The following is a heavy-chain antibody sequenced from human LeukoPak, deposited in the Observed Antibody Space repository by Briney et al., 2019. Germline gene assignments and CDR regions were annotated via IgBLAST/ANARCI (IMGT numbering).Heavy chain of an antibody. V-gene: IGHV3-15*01. Sequence: GGSLRLSCAASGFSFTNAWMTWVRQAPGKGLEWVGRIKSKTNGGTTDYAAPVKGRFTISRDDSKNMLYLQMNSLKTEDTAIYYCTTEAGYSSSLYASWGQGTLVTVSS. CDR1: GFSFTNAW. J-gene: IGHJ5*02. CDR3: TTEAGYSSSLYAS. D-gene: IGHD6-13*01. CDR2: IKSKTNGGTT.